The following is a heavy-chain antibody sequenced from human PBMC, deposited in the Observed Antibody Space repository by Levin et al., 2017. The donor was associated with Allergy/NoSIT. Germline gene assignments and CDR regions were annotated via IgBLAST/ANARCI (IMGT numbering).Heavy chain of an antibody. Sequence: GGSLRLSCAASGFTFSSYAMSWVRQAPGKGLEWVSAISGSGGSTYYADSVKGRFTISRDNSKNTLYLQMNSLRAEDTAVYYCAKFPPYDILTGPPGTLLGPWGQGTLVTVSS. V-gene: IGHV3-23*01. CDR3: AKFPPYDILTGPPGTLLGP. D-gene: IGHD3-9*01. CDR2: ISGSGGST. J-gene: IGHJ5*02. CDR1: GFTFSSYA.